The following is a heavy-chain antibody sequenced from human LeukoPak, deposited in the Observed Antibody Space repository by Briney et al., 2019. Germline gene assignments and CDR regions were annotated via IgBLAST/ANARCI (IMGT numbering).Heavy chain of an antibody. Sequence: GASVKVSCKASGYTFTSYYMHWVRQAPGQGLEWMGLINPSGTNTNYAQKFQGRVTITADESTSTAYMELSSLRSEDTAVYYCARDGGSGPDDQSYWGQGTLVTVSS. CDR1: GYTFTSYY. D-gene: IGHD1-1*01. CDR2: INPSGTNT. CDR3: ARDGGSGPDDQSY. V-gene: IGHV1-46*01. J-gene: IGHJ4*02.